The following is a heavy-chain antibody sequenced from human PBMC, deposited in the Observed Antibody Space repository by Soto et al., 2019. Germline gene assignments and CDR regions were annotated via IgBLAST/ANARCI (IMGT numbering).Heavy chain of an antibody. Sequence: GGSLRLSCAASGFTFSDYYMHWIRQAPGKGLEWVSYISGSGDTIHYADSVQGRFTISRDNAKSSLYLQMSSLRAEDTAVYYCARVGCSASCFSDWFDPWGQRTLVTVPQ. V-gene: IGHV3-11*01. D-gene: IGHD2-2*01. CDR1: GFTFSDYY. J-gene: IGHJ5*02. CDR2: ISGSGDTI. CDR3: ARVGCSASCFSDWFDP.